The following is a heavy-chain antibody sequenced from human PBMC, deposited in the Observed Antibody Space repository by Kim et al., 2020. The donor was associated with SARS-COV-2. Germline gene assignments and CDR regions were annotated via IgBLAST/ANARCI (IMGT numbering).Heavy chain of an antibody. Sequence: AAPVKGRFTISRDDSKNTLYLQMNSRKTEDTAVYYCTTTAVAGLHWYFDLWGRGTLVTVSS. D-gene: IGHD6-19*01. CDR3: TTTAVAGLHWYFDL. J-gene: IGHJ2*01. V-gene: IGHV3-15*01.